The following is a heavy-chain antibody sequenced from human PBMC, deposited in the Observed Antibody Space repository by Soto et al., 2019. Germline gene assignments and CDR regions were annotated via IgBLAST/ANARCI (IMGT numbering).Heavy chain of an antibody. Sequence: ASVKVSCQASGYTFTSYGISWVRQAPGQGLEWMGWISAYNGNTNYAQKLQGRVTMTTDTSTSTAYMELRSLRSDDTAVYYCARDWFSYGSGPNWFDPWGQGTLVTVSS. CDR3: ARDWFSYGSGPNWFDP. D-gene: IGHD3-10*01. CDR1: GYTFTSYG. V-gene: IGHV1-18*01. CDR2: ISAYNGNT. J-gene: IGHJ5*02.